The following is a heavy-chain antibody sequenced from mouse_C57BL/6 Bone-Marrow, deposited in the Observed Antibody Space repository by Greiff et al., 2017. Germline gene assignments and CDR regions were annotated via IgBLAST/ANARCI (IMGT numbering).Heavy chain of an antibody. J-gene: IGHJ2*01. V-gene: IGHV1-64*01. CDR3: ARANWAHFDD. Sequence: VQLQQPAAELVKPGASVKLSCKASGYTFTSYWMHRVKQRPGQVIERIGMIHPTRGSTNYNEKFKSKATLNVDKSSSTAYMQLSSLTSEDSAVYYCARANWAHFDDWGQGTTLSVSS. D-gene: IGHD4-1*02. CDR1: GYTFTSYW. CDR2: IHPTRGST.